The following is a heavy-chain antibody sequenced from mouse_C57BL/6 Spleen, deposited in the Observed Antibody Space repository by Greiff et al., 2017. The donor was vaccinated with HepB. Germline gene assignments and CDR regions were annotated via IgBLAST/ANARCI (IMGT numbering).Heavy chain of an antibody. CDR1: GFNIKDDY. Sequence: EVQLQQSGAELVRPGASVKLSCTASGFNIKDDYMHWVKQRPEQGLEWIGWIDPENGDTEYASKFQGKATITADTSSNTAYLQLSSLTSEDTAVYYCTTQGFFAYWGQGTLVTVSA. CDR3: TTQGFFAY. J-gene: IGHJ3*01. V-gene: IGHV14-4*01. CDR2: IDPENGDT.